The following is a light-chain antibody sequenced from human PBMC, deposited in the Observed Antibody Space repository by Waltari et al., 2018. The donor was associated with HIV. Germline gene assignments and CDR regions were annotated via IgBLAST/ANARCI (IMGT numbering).Light chain of an antibody. CDR2: EVN. CDR1: DSDIGSYNY. Sequence: QSALTQPPSASGSPGQSVTISCTGSDSDIGSYNYVSWYQQHPGKDPKLMIYEVNKRPSGCPDRFSGANSGAVAILAVSGRQADDEADYYCVSYPGRDIRVVYGGGTKLAVL. CDR3: VSYPGRDIRVV. J-gene: IGLJ2*01. V-gene: IGLV2-8*01.